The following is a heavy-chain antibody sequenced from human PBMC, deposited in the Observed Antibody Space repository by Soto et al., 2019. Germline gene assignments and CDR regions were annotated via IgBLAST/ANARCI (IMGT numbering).Heavy chain of an antibody. V-gene: IGHV7-4-1*01. J-gene: IGHJ4*02. CDR2: INTNTGNP. D-gene: IGHD3-3*01. CDR1: GYTFTSYA. Sequence: ASVKVSCKASGYTFTSYAMNWVRQAPGQGLEWMGWINTNTGNPTYAQGFTGRFVFSLDTSVSTAYLQICSLQASDTAMYYCARLPRYHDFWSGDDYWGQGTLVTVSS. CDR3: ARLPRYHDFWSGDDY.